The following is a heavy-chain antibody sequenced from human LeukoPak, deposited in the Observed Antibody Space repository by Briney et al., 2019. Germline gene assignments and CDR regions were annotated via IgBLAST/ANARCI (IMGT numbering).Heavy chain of an antibody. Sequence: GGSLRLSCAASGFTVSSNYMSWVRQAPGKGLEWVSVIYSGGSTYYADSVKGRFTISRDNSKNTLYLQMNSLRAEDTAVYYCATGGILTGYFNYYYYYYMDVWGKGTTVTISS. J-gene: IGHJ6*03. D-gene: IGHD3-9*01. CDR2: IYSGGST. CDR1: GFTVSSNY. V-gene: IGHV3-53*01. CDR3: ATGGILTGYFNYYYYYYMDV.